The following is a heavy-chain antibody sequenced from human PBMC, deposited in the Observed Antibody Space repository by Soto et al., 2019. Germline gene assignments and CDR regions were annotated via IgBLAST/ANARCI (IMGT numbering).Heavy chain of an antibody. Sequence: GGSLRLSCAASGFTFSSYGMHWVRQAPGKGLEWVAVISYDGSNKYYADSVKGRFTISRDNSKNTLYLQMNSLRAEDTAVYYCAASGIAARPQYYFDYWGQGTLVTVSS. J-gene: IGHJ4*02. CDR2: ISYDGSNK. CDR3: AASGIAARPQYYFDY. CDR1: GFTFSSYG. D-gene: IGHD6-6*01. V-gene: IGHV3-30*03.